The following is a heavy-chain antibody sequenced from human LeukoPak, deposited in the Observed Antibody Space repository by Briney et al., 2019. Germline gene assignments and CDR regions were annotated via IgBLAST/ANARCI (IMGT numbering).Heavy chain of an antibody. J-gene: IGHJ5*02. D-gene: IGHD6-19*01. CDR3: ARGTAVAGTKTRNWFDP. CDR2: MNPNSGNT. Sequence: ASVKVSCKASGYTFTSYDINWVRQATGQGLEWMGWMNPNSGNTGYAQKFQGRVTITRDTSASTAYMELSSLRSEDMAVYYCARGTAVAGTKTRNWFDPWGQGTLVTVSS. V-gene: IGHV1-8*01. CDR1: GYTFTSYD.